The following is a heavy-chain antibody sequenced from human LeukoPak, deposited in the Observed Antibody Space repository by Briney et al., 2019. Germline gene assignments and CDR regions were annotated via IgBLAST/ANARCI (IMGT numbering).Heavy chain of an antibody. CDR3: ARQVTFGYAYAYYFDY. Sequence: SETLSLTCTVSGSSISTSYYYWGWIRQPPGKGLEWIGNIHNSESTYYNPSLKSRVTISVDTSKNQFSLKLSSVTAADTAVYYCARQVTFGYAYAYYFDYWGQGSLVTVSS. CDR1: GSSISTSYYY. D-gene: IGHD5-18*01. V-gene: IGHV4-39*01. J-gene: IGHJ4*02. CDR2: IHNSEST.